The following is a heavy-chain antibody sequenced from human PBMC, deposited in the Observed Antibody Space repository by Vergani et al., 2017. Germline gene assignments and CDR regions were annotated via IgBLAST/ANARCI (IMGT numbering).Heavy chain of an antibody. D-gene: IGHD3-22*01. CDR1: GFTFSSYS. J-gene: IGHJ6*02. CDR3: ARPNYYDSSGTSYYYYGMDV. CDR2: ISSSSSYI. Sequence: VQLVESGGGVVQPGRSLRLSCAASGFTFSSYSMNWVRQAPGKGLEWVSSISSSSSYIYYSDSVKGRFTISRDNAKNSLYLQMNSLRAEDTAVYYCARPNYYDSSGTSYYYYGMDVWGQGTTVTVSS. V-gene: IGHV3-21*01.